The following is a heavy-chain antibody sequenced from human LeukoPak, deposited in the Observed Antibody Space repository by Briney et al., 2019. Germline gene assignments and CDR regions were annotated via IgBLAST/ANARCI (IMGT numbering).Heavy chain of an antibody. V-gene: IGHV6-1*01. J-gene: IGHJ4*02. Sequence: SQTLSLTCAISGDSVSSNSAAWNWIRQSPSRGLEWLVRTYYRSKWYNDYAVSVKSRISINPDTSKNQLSLQLNSVTTEDTAVYYCARHLPNYYDSSGYYSNTFDYWGQGTLVTVSS. CDR3: ARHLPNYYDSSGYYSNTFDY. CDR2: TYYRSKWYN. D-gene: IGHD3-22*01. CDR1: GDSVSSNSAA.